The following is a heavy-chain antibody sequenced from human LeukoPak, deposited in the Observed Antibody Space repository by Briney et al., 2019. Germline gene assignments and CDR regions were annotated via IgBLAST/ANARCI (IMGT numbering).Heavy chain of an antibody. V-gene: IGHV3-30*18. CDR3: AKGDRGYSYGPDY. D-gene: IGHD5-18*01. CDR1: RFTFSSYG. Sequence: PGGSLRLSCAASRFTFSSYGMHWVRQAPGKGLEWVAVISYDGSNKYYADSVKGRFTISRDNSKNTLYLQMNSLRAEDTAVYYCAKGDRGYSYGPDYWGQGTLVTVSS. J-gene: IGHJ4*02. CDR2: ISYDGSNK.